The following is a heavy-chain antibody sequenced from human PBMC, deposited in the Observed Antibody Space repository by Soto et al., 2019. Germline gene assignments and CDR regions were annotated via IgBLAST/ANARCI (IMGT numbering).Heavy chain of an antibody. CDR1: GGTFSSYA. D-gene: IGHD6-13*01. J-gene: IGHJ6*02. CDR2: IIPIFGTA. V-gene: IGHV1-69*06. Sequence: SVKVSCKASGGTFSSYAISWLRQAPGQGLEWMGGIIPIFGTANYAQKFQGRVTITADKSTSTAYMELSSLRSEDTAVYYCARDLAAAAGGMDVWGQGTTVTVSS. CDR3: ARDLAAAAGGMDV.